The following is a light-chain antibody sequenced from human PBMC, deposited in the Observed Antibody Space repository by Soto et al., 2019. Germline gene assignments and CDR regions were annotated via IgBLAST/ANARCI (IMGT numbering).Light chain of an antibody. J-gene: IGLJ2*01. CDR3: AAWDDSLSAHVV. Sequence: QSVLTQPPSASGTPGQRGTISCSGSISNIGSNYVYWYQQLPGTAPKLLIYRNNQRPSGVPERFSGSKSGTSASLAISGLLSEDEADYYCAAWDDSLSAHVVFGGGTKLTVL. V-gene: IGLV1-47*01. CDR1: ISNIGSNY. CDR2: RNN.